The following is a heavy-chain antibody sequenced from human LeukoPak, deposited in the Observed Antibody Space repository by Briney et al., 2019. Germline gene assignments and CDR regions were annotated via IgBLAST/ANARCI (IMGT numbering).Heavy chain of an antibody. CDR1: GYTFTDYY. D-gene: IGHD3-10*01. V-gene: IGHV1-2*02. Sequence: ASVKVSCKASGYTFTDYYIHWVRQAPGQGPEWMGWINPNSGGTNYAQNLQGRVTMTRDTSISTAYMELSRLRSDDTAVYYCARDYERIIMVRGVPLSPQTVFDPWGQGTLVTVSS. J-gene: IGHJ5*02. CDR3: ARDYERIIMVRGVPLSPQTVFDP. CDR2: INPNSGGT.